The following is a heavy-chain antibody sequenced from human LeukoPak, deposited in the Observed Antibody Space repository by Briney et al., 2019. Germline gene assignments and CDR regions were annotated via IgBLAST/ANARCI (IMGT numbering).Heavy chain of an antibody. CDR2: INPSGGST. D-gene: IGHD6-13*01. CDR3: ARDVGITVADSFDP. Sequence: ASVKVSCKASGYAFNNYYIHWVRQAPGQGLEWMGLINPSGGSTLYAEKFQGRVTMTTDTSTSTVYMEVRGLRSDDTAMYYCARDVGITVADSFDPWGQGTLVTVSS. V-gene: IGHV1-46*02. CDR1: GYAFNNYY. J-gene: IGHJ5*02.